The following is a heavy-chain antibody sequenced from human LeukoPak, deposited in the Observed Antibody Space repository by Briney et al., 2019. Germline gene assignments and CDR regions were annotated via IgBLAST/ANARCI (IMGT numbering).Heavy chain of an antibody. CDR3: AKDPPRNPRYYYDSSGYSPFDY. CDR1: GFTFTNYW. J-gene: IGHJ4*02. CDR2: IKQDGSEK. Sequence: GGYLRLSCAASGFTFTNYWMTWVPQAPGKGLKWVATIKQDGSEKYYVDSVKGRFTISRDNSKNTLYLQMNSLRAEDTAVYYCAKDPPRNPRYYYDSSGYSPFDYWGQGTLVTVSS. D-gene: IGHD3-22*01. V-gene: IGHV3-7*03.